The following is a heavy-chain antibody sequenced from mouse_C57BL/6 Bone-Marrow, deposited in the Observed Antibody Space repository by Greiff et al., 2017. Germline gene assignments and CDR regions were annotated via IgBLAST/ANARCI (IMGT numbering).Heavy chain of an antibody. CDR3: ARHPGFDY. J-gene: IGHJ2*01. CDR2: ISNGGGST. CDR1: GFTFSDYY. V-gene: IGHV5-12*01. Sequence: EVNVVESGGGLVQPGGSLKLSCAASGFTFSDYYMYWVRQTPEKRLEWVAYISNGGGSTYYPDTVKGRFTISRDNAKNTLYLQMSRLKSEDTAMYYCARHPGFDYWGQGTTLTVSS.